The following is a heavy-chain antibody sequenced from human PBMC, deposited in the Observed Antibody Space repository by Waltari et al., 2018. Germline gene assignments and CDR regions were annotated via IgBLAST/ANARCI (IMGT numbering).Heavy chain of an antibody. CDR2: INHSGST. J-gene: IGHJ6*02. CDR1: GGSFSGYY. Sequence: QVQLQQWGAGLLKPSETLSLTCAVYGGSFSGYYWRWIRQPPGKGLEWIGEINHSGSTNYNPSLKSRVTISVDTSKNQFSLKLSSVTAADTAVYYCARGRGANYYDSSGTYGMDVWGQGTTVTVSS. V-gene: IGHV4-34*01. D-gene: IGHD3-22*01. CDR3: ARGRGANYYDSSGTYGMDV.